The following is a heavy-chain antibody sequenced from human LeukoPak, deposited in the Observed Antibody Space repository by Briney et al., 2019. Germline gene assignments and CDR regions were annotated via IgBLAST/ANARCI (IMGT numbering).Heavy chain of an antibody. D-gene: IGHD1-26*01. CDR1: RFTFSNYP. CDR3: ARGRGSYSADY. V-gene: IGHV3-30-3*01. CDR2: LSYDGSNE. Sequence: HPGGSLRLSCAASRFTFSNYPMHWVRQAPGKGLEWVALLSYDGSNEYYADSVKGRFTISRDNSKNTLYLQMNSLRAEDTAVYYCARGRGSYSADYWGQGTLVTVSS. J-gene: IGHJ4*02.